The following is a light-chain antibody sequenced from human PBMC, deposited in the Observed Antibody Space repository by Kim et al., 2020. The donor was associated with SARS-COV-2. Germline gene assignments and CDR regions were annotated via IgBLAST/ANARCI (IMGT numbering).Light chain of an antibody. CDR3: QQSYSTSYT. Sequence: ETVLTQSPVTLSVSPGESATLSCRASQSVFGKLAWYQQKVGQAPRLLLYGASTRATGIPARFSGSGSGTDFTLTISSLQPEDFATYYCQQSYSTSYTFGQGTKLEI. CDR2: GAS. J-gene: IGKJ2*01. V-gene: IGKV3-15*01. CDR1: QSVFGK.